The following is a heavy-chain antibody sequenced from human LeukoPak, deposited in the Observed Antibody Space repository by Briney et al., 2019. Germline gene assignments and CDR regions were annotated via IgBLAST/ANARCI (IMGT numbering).Heavy chain of an antibody. J-gene: IGHJ6*02. V-gene: IGHV3-7*04. CDR2: IKQDGSEE. CDR1: GFTFSSYW. Sequence: GGSLRLSCAASGFTFSSYWMSWVRQAPGKGLEWVANIKQDGSEEYYVDSVKGRFTISRDNAKNSLYLQMNSLRAEDTAVYYCARVITDYYYYYGMDVWGQGTTVTVSS. CDR3: ARVITDYYYYYGMDV. D-gene: IGHD3-22*01.